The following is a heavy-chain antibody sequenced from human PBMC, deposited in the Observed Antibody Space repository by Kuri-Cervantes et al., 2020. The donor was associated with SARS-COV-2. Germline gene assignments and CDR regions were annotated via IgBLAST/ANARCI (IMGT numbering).Heavy chain of an antibody. V-gene: IGHV3-9*01. J-gene: IGHJ6*02. Sequence: GGSLRLSCAASGFTFDDHAMHWVRQAPGKGLEWVSGISWNSGTIVYADSVKGRFTISRDNAKNSLYLQMNSLRTEDTAVYYCASEAKTYYYDEGGVWGQGTTVTVSS. CDR3: ASEAKTYYYDEGGV. D-gene: IGHD3-22*01. CDR2: ISWNSGTI. CDR1: GFTFDDHA.